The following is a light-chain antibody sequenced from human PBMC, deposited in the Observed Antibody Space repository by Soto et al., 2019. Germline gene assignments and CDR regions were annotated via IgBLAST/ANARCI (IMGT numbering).Light chain of an antibody. J-gene: IGKJ2*01. CDR2: GAS. CDR3: QQYTNWPYT. CDR1: QSVGSN. Sequence: EIVMTQSPATLSVSPGERASLSCRASQSVGSNLAWYQQTAGQAPRLLIYGASTRATVIPARFSGSGSGTEFTLPISSLQSEDFAVYSRQQYTNWPYTFGQGTRLEIK. V-gene: IGKV3-15*01.